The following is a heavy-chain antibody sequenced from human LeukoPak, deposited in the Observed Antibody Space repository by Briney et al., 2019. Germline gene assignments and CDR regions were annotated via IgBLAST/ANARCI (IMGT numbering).Heavy chain of an antibody. Sequence: GESLRLSCVASGFTFSSHWMHWVRQGPGKGLVWVSRIKSDGRSTNYADSVKGRFTISRDDAKNTLYLQMNSLRAEDTAVYYCARGGRPPEALGDTFDIWGQGTLVTVSS. D-gene: IGHD1-26*01. V-gene: IGHV3-74*01. J-gene: IGHJ3*02. CDR2: IKSDGRST. CDR3: ARGGRPPEALGDTFDI. CDR1: GFTFSSHW.